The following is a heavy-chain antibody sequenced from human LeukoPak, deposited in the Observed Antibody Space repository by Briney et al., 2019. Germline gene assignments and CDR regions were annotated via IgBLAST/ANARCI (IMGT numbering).Heavy chain of an antibody. CDR3: AKGRLGISRLYFDY. Sequence: GGTLRLSCAASGFTFSSYAMSWVRQAPGKGLEWVSAISGSGGSTYYADSVKGRFTISRDNSKNTLYLQMNSLRAEDTAVYYCAKGRLGISRLYFDYWGQGTLVTVSS. D-gene: IGHD7-27*01. CDR1: GFTFSSYA. CDR2: ISGSGGST. J-gene: IGHJ4*02. V-gene: IGHV3-23*01.